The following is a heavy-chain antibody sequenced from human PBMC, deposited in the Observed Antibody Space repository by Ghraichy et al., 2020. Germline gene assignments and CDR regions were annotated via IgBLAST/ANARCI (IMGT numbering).Heavy chain of an antibody. CDR1: GGSVSSGSYY. Sequence: SETLSLTCTVSGGSVSSGSYYWSWIRQPPGKGLEWIGYIYYSGSTNYNSSLKRRVTISVDTSKNQFSLKLSSVTAADTAVYYCARFTVTYGMDVWGQGTTVTVSS. CDR2: IYYSGST. CDR3: ARFTVTYGMDV. V-gene: IGHV4-61*01. D-gene: IGHD4-11*01. J-gene: IGHJ6*02.